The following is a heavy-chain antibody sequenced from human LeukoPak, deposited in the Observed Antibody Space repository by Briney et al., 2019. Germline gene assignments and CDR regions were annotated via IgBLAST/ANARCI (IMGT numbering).Heavy chain of an antibody. J-gene: IGHJ4*02. V-gene: IGHV3-30-3*01. Sequence: RGSLRLSCVASGSTLRSYSINWVRQAPGKGLEWVAVISYDGSNKYYADSVKGRFTISRDNSKNTLYLQMNSLRAEDTAVYYCARDAKSGSYLQDYWGQGTLVTVSS. CDR3: ARDAKSGSYLQDY. CDR2: ISYDGSNK. D-gene: IGHD1-26*01. CDR1: GSTLRSYS.